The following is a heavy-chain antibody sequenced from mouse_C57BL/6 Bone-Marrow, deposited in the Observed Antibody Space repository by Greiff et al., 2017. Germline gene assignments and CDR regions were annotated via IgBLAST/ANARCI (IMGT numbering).Heavy chain of an antibody. Sequence: QVQLQQPGAELVKPGASVKLSCKASGYTFTRYWMHWVKQRTGQGLEWSGMIHPNSGSTHYNEKFKSKATLTGEKSSSTAYMKLSSLASEYAAVYSCARVSSLYAMDYWGQGTSVTVSS. J-gene: IGHJ4*01. V-gene: IGHV1-64*01. CDR1: GYTFTRYW. CDR2: IHPNSGST. CDR3: ARVSSLYAMDY.